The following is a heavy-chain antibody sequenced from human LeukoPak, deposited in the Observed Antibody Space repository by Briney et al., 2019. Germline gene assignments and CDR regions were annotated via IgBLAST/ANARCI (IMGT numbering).Heavy chain of an antibody. J-gene: IGHJ5*02. CDR2: IYPGDSDT. CDR1: GSSFSKYW. Sequence: GASLKISCKGSGSSFSKYWIGWVRQMPGKGLEWMGIIYPGDSDTRYSPSFQGQVTISADKSISTAYLQWSSLQASDTAMYYCARHAEGATDSWFDPWGQGTVVTVSS. CDR3: ARHAEGATDSWFDP. D-gene: IGHD1-26*01. V-gene: IGHV5-51*01.